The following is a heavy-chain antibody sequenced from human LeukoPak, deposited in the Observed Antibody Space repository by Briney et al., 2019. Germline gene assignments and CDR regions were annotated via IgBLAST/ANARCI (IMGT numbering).Heavy chain of an antibody. J-gene: IGHJ4*02. Sequence: PGGSLRLSCAASGFTFSSYSMNWVRQAPGKGLEWVSSISSSSSYIYYADSVKGRFTISRDNAKNSLYLQMNSLRAEDTAVYYCARGPIFGVVIIALEFDYWGQGTLVTVSS. CDR3: ARGPIFGVVIIALEFDY. V-gene: IGHV3-21*01. D-gene: IGHD3-3*01. CDR2: ISSSSSYI. CDR1: GFTFSSYS.